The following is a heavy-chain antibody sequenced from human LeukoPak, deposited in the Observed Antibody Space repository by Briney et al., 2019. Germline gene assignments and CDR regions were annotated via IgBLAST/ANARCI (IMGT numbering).Heavy chain of an antibody. Sequence: GGSLRLSCATSGFFFNSYWLTWVRQAPGMGLEWVANIKQDGSEIYYVDSVKGRFIISRDNAKNSLYLGMNSLRVEDTAVYYCARGRDVDSWGQGTLVTVSS. CDR1: GFFFNSYW. CDR3: ARGRDVDS. J-gene: IGHJ4*02. V-gene: IGHV3-7*03. CDR2: IKQDGSEI.